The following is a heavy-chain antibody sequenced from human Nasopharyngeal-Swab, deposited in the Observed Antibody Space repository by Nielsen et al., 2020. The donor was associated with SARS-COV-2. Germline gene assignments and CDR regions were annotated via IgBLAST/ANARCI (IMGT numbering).Heavy chain of an antibody. Sequence: GESLKISCGASGFTFSSYTMSWVRQAPGRGLEWVSAITGSGDATNYADSVRGRFTISRDNSKSTLYLQMNSLRAADTAEYFCAKDGVRLNGIDVWAKGPRSPSP. CDR1: GFTFSSYT. V-gene: IGHV3-23*01. CDR2: ITGSGDAT. J-gene: IGHJ6*02. D-gene: IGHD3-16*01. CDR3: AKDGVRLNGIDV.